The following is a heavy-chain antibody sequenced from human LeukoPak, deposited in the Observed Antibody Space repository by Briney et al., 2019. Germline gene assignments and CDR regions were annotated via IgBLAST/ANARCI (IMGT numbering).Heavy chain of an antibody. V-gene: IGHV1-69*04. CDR2: IIPIFGIA. D-gene: IGHD6-6*01. CDR3: ARDLSSSSNFDY. J-gene: IGHJ4*02. CDR1: GGTFTSYA. Sequence: ASVKVSCKASGGTFTSYAISWVRHAPGQGLEWMGRIIPIFGIANYAQKFQGRVTITADKSTSTAYMELSSLRSEDTAVYYCARDLSSSSNFDYWGQGTLVTVSS.